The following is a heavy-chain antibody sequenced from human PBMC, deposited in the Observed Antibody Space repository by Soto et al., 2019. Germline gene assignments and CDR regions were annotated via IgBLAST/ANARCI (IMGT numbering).Heavy chain of an antibody. Sequence: EAQLSESGGGLVQPGGSLRISCAASGFIFNNYAMNCVHQAPGKGLEWISGIGGGKGDEKEYADSVKGRFTISRVSPKKALFLQLNSLSAEETAVYYYAKDRMSDNGVWAAFGVCGPGAMVTVSS. CDR3: AKDRMSDNGVWAAFGV. CDR1: GFIFNNYA. D-gene: IGHD1-26*01. CDR2: IGGGKGDEK. J-gene: IGHJ3*01. V-gene: IGHV3-23*01.